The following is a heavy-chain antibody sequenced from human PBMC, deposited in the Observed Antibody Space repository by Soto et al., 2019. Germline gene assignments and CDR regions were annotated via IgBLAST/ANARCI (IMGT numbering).Heavy chain of an antibody. CDR2: IDPSDSYL. CDR3: ARHRAFGSRSYIGH. CDR1: GYTFTNNW. Sequence: GESLKISCKVSGYTFTNNWISWVRQMPGKGLEWMGRIDPSDSYLNYSPSFQGHVTISAGKSTNTAYLHFSSLKASDTAVYYCARHRAFGSRSYIGHWVQGTLVTVCS. J-gene: IGHJ4*02. V-gene: IGHV5-10-1*01. D-gene: IGHD3-10*01.